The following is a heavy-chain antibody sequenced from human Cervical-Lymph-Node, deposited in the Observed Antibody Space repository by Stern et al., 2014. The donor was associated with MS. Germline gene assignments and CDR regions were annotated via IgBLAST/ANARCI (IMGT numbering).Heavy chain of an antibody. Sequence: QVQLQESGPGLVKPSETLSLTCTVSGGSISSYYWSWLRQPPGKGLEWIGYIYYSGSTNYNPSLKSRVTISVDTSKNQFSLKLSSVTAADTAVYYCAREKNTAMVYFDYWGQGTLVTVSS. CDR1: GGSISSYY. D-gene: IGHD5-18*01. CDR3: AREKNTAMVYFDY. CDR2: IYYSGST. V-gene: IGHV4-59*01. J-gene: IGHJ4*02.